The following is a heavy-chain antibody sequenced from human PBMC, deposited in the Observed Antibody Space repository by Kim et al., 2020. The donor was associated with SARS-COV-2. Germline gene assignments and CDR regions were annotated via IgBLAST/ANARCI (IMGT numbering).Heavy chain of an antibody. V-gene: IGHV1-18*01. J-gene: IGHJ5*02. Sequence: NYAQKLQGRVTMTTDTSTSTAYMELRSLRSDDTAVYYCARGDDYVNWFDPWGQGTLVTVSS. CDR3: ARGDDYVNWFDP. D-gene: IGHD4-17*01.